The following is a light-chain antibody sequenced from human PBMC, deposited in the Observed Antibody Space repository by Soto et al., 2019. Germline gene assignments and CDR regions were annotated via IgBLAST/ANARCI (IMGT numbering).Light chain of an antibody. CDR1: QNINGY. CDR3: QQYSAYPLT. V-gene: IGKV1-5*03. CDR2: WAS. Sequence: CRASQNINGYLAWYQQKPGKAPKLLIYWASSLISGVPSRFTGGESGTEFTLTISSLQPDDFATYYCQQYSAYPLTFGGGTK. J-gene: IGKJ4*01.